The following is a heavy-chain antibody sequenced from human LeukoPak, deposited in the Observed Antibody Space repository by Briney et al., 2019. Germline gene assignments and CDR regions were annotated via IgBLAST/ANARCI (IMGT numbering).Heavy chain of an antibody. V-gene: IGHV3-43*01. Sequence: GGSLRLSCAASGFTFDDYSMHWVRQAPGKGLEWVSVISWDGDKTYYADSVKGRFTISRDNSKNSLFLQMNTLRTEETALYSCAKARRRSAMIVALDYWGQGTLVTVSS. CDR2: ISWDGDKT. D-gene: IGHD3-22*01. J-gene: IGHJ4*02. CDR3: AKARRRSAMIVALDY. CDR1: GFTFDDYS.